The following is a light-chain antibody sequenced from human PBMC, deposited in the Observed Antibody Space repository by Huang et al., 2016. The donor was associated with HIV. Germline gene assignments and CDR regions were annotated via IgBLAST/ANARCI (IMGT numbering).Light chain of an antibody. V-gene: IGKV1-5*03. CDR1: QSISSW. Sequence: DIQMTQSPSTLSASAGDRVSITCRASQSISSWLAWYQQKPGKAPKLLIYKASNLESGVPSRFSGSGSGTEFTLTISSLQPDVFATYYCQQYNSYLATFGQGTKVEIK. CDR3: QQYNSYLAT. CDR2: KAS. J-gene: IGKJ1*01.